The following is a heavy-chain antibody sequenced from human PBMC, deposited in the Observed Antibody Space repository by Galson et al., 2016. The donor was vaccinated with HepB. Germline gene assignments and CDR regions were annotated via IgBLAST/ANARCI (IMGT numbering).Heavy chain of an antibody. CDR3: AKLGIFGDTPMAYFDH. CDR2: ITASGRKT. Sequence: SLRLSCAASGFTFSSYAMSWVRQAPGKGLESVSTITASGRKTYDADSVKGRFTISRDNSKNTLYPQMNRLRADDTAVYYCAKLGIFGDTPMAYFDHWGQGTLVTVSS. J-gene: IGHJ4*02. D-gene: IGHD5-18*01. V-gene: IGHV3-23*01. CDR1: GFTFSSYA.